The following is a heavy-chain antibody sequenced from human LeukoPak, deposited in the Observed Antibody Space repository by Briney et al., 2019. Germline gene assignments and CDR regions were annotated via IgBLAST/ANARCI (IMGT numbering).Heavy chain of an antibody. CDR3: TGPGEYSSSSVIDY. CDR1: GFTFSNAW. D-gene: IGHD6-6*01. J-gene: IGHJ4*02. CDR2: IKSKTDGGTT. Sequence: GGSLRLSCAASGFTFSNAWMSWLRQAPGKGLEWVGRIKSKTDGGTTDYAAPVKGRFTISRDDSKNTLYLQLNSLKTEDTAVYYCTGPGEYSSSSVIDYWGQGTLVTVSS. V-gene: IGHV3-15*01.